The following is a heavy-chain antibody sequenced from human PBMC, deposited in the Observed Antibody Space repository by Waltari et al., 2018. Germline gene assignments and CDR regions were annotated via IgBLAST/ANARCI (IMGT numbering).Heavy chain of an antibody. J-gene: IGHJ3*02. CDR3: AHRIVVVTAGEDGHFDAFDI. V-gene: IGHV2-5*01. CDR1: GFSLSTSGVG. D-gene: IGHD2-21*02. Sequence: QITLKESGPTLVKPTQTLTLTCTFSGFSLSTSGVGVGWIRQPPGKALEWLAPIYWNDDKRYSPSLKSRLTITKETSKNQVVLTMTNMDPVDTATYYCAHRIVVVTAGEDGHFDAFDIWGQGTMVTVSS. CDR2: IYWNDDK.